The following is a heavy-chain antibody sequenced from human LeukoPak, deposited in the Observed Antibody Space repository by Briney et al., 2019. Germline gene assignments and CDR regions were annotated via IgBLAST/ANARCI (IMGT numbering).Heavy chain of an antibody. CDR1: GGSISSYY. CDR3: ARDSRISAAGRGLYYFDY. Sequence: SETLSLTCTVSGGSISSYYWSWIRQPPGKGLEWIGSIYYSGSTYYNPSLKSRVTISVDTSKNQFSLKLSSVTAADTAVYYCARDSRISAAGRGLYYFDYWGQGTLVTVSS. V-gene: IGHV4-59*12. CDR2: IYYSGST. J-gene: IGHJ4*02. D-gene: IGHD6-13*01.